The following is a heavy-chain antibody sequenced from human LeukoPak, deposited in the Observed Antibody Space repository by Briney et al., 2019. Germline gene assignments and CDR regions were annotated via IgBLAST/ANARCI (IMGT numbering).Heavy chain of an antibody. Sequence: ASVKVSCKASGYTFNGYYMHWVRQAPGQGLEWMGWINPNSGGTNYAQKFQGRVTMTRDTSISTAYMELSRLRSDDTAVYYCARDRVVVPAAFDYWGQGTLVTVSS. CDR1: GYTFNGYY. V-gene: IGHV1-2*02. J-gene: IGHJ4*02. CDR2: INPNSGGT. D-gene: IGHD2-2*01. CDR3: ARDRVVVPAAFDY.